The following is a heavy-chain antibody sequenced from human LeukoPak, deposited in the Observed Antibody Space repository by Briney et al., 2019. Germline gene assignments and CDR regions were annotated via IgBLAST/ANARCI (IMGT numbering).Heavy chain of an antibody. CDR3: ARELYGDYLYLDY. CDR1: GFTFSSYW. J-gene: IGHJ4*02. CDR2: INSDGSRT. D-gene: IGHD4-17*01. V-gene: IGHV3-74*01. Sequence: GESLKISCAASGFTFSSYWMHWVRQAPGKGLVWVSRINSDGSRTSYADSVKGRFTISRDNAENTLSLQMNSLRAEDTAVYYCARELYGDYLYLDYWGQGTLVTVSS.